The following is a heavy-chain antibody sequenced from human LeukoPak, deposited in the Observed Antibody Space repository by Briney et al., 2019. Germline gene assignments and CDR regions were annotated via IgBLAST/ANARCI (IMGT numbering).Heavy chain of an antibody. Sequence: ASVKVSCKASGYTFTDYYMHWVRQAPGQGLEWMGWINPNSGDTNYAPKFQGRVTMTRDTSISTVYMEVNRLRFDDTAVYYCARDDSSGWNWGQGTLVTVSS. CDR3: ARDDSSGWN. CDR2: INPNSGDT. D-gene: IGHD6-19*01. J-gene: IGHJ4*02. V-gene: IGHV1-2*02. CDR1: GYTFTDYY.